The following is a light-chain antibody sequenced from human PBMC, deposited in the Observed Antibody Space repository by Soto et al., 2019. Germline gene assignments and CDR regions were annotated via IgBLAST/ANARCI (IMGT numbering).Light chain of an antibody. J-gene: IGKJ5*01. Sequence: VLTQSPSTLSAAVGHRAPIPLLASQSVSSYLAWYQQKPGQAPRLLIYDASNRATGIPARFSGSGSGTDFTLTISSLEPEDFAVYYCQQRSNWPITFGQGTRLEI. CDR3: QQRSNWPIT. CDR2: DAS. V-gene: IGKV3-11*01. CDR1: QSVSSY.